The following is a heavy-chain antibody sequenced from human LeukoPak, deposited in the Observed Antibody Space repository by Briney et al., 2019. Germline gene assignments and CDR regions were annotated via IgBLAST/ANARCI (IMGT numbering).Heavy chain of an antibody. J-gene: IGHJ4*02. CDR3: ARVGRGDHTWGSYSFDS. Sequence: PSETLSLTCTVSDDSISSYYWSWIRQPPGKGQEWIGYISYSGSTKFNPSLESRVTISLDTSKNQFSLKVTSVTAADTAVYYCARVGRGDHTWGSYSFDSWGQGSLVTVSS. CDR1: DDSISSYY. D-gene: IGHD3-16*01. CDR2: ISYSGST. V-gene: IGHV4-59*12.